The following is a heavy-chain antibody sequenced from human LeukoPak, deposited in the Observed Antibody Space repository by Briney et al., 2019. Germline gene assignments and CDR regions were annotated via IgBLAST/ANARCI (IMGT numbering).Heavy chain of an antibody. CDR3: AKDRYARGGDSNYFDY. Sequence: PGGSLRLSCAASGFTFSSYGMHWVRQAPGKGLEWVAVISYDGSNKYYADSVKGRFTISRDNSKNTLYLQMNSLRVEDTAVYYCAKDRYARGGDSNYFDYWGQGTLVTVSS. CDR2: ISYDGSNK. CDR1: GFTFSSYG. V-gene: IGHV3-30*18. J-gene: IGHJ4*02. D-gene: IGHD2-2*01.